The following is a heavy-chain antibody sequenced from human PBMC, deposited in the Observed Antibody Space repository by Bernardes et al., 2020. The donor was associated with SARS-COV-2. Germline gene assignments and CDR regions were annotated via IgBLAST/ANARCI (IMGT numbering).Heavy chain of an antibody. Sequence: SETLSLTCTVSGGSISSSSYYWAWIRQPPGKGLEWIGSIYYSGNTYYKSSLRSRVTISVDTSKKQLFLKVTSVTAADTAVYYCARGRIAVAGTGPFDIWGQGSLVTVSS. V-gene: IGHV4-39*01. D-gene: IGHD6-19*01. J-gene: IGHJ4*02. CDR3: ARGRIAVAGTGPFDI. CDR1: GGSISSSSYY. CDR2: IYYSGNT.